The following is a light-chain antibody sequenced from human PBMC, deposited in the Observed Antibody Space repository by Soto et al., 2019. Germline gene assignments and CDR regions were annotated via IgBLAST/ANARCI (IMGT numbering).Light chain of an antibody. V-gene: IGKV3-15*01. CDR2: GTS. J-gene: IGKJ2*01. CDR3: QQYDTWPRT. CDR1: QSVAKR. Sequence: EIVMTQSPVTLSVSPGEGATLSCRASQSVAKRLAWYQQKPGQAPRLLIYGTSRRDTRVPARFSGSGSGTEFTLTISRLQSEDSAVYYCQQYDTWPRTFGQGTKLEI.